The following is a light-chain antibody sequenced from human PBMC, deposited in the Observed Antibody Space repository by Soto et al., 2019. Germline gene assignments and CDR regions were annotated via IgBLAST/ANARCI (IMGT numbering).Light chain of an antibody. CDR3: QQRSNWPPYT. CDR2: DAF. CDR1: QSVSRY. J-gene: IGKJ2*01. V-gene: IGKV3-11*01. Sequence: EIVLTQSPATLSLSPGERATLSCRASQSVSRYLAWYKQKPGQAHRLLIYDAFNRATGIPARCSGSGSGTYFTLTISSLGHEDFAVYYWQQRSNWPPYTFGEGTKLEIK.